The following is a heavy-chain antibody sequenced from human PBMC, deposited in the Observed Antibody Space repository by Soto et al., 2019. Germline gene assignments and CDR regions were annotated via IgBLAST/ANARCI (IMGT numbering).Heavy chain of an antibody. D-gene: IGHD2-15*01. CDR1: GFTVSSNY. CDR2: IYSGGST. CDR3: ARVEGPVDYYYYYGMDV. V-gene: IGHV3-53*01. J-gene: IGHJ6*02. Sequence: RGGSLRLSCAASGFTVSSNYMSWVRQAPGKGLEWVSIIYSGGSTYYADSVKGRFTISRDNSKNTLYLQMNSLRADDTAVYYCARVEGPVDYYYYYGMDVWGQGTTVTVSS.